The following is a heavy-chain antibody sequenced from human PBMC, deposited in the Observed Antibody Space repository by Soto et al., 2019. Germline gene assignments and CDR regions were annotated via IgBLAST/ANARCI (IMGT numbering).Heavy chain of an antibody. CDR3: ARGGDIVVVPAAMGWFAP. CDR1: GYTFTSYA. J-gene: IGHJ5*02. CDR2: INAGNGNT. V-gene: IGHV1-3*01. D-gene: IGHD2-2*01. Sequence: ASVKVSCKASGYTFTSYAMHWVRQAPGQRLEWMGWINAGNGNTKYSQKFQGRVTITRDTSASTAYMELSSLRSEDTAVYYCARGGDIVVVPAAMGWFAPWGQGTLVTVSS.